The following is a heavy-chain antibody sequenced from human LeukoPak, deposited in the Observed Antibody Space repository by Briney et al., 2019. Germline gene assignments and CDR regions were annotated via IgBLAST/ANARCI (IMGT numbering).Heavy chain of an antibody. CDR1: GGSISSGDYY. D-gene: IGHD3-22*01. J-gene: IGHJ4*02. CDR3: ARAANTYYYDSSGYYVDY. CDR2: IYYSGST. Sequence: SQTLSLTCTVSGGSISSGDYYWSWIRQPPGKGLEWIGYIYYSGSTYYNPSLKSRVTISVDTSKNQFSLKLSSVTDADTAVYYCARAANTYYYDSSGYYVDYWGQGTLVTVSS. V-gene: IGHV4-30-4*08.